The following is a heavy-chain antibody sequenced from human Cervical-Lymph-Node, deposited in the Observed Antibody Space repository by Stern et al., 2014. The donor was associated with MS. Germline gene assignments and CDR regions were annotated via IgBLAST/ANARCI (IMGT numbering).Heavy chain of an antibody. CDR3: ARGYTTSSGRPDY. CDR2: ISSSGGT. V-gene: IGHV4-59*08. Sequence: QLQLQESGPGLVKPSETLSLTCTVSGGSTSSYYWSWIRQPPGKGLEWIGYISSSGGTKYNPSLKSRVTISVDTSKNQFYLNLSSVTAADTAVYYCARGYTTSSGRPDYWGQGTLVTVSS. D-gene: IGHD6-6*01. J-gene: IGHJ4*02. CDR1: GGSTSSYY.